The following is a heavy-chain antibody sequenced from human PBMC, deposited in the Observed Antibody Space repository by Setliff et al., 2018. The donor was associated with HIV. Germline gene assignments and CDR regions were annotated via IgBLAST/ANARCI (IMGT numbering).Heavy chain of an antibody. D-gene: IGHD6-13*01. CDR1: GDSISGYY. V-gene: IGHV4-4*07. CDR3: ARSLTKQLVLGTSREYYFDS. J-gene: IGHJ4*02. Sequence: PSETLSLTCTSSGDSISGYYWSWIRQPAGKGLEWIGRMHTSGNTNYNPSHKSRVSISLDPSTKQVSLRLRSVTAADTAVYYCARSLTKQLVLGTSREYYFDSWGLGALVTVSS. CDR2: MHTSGNT.